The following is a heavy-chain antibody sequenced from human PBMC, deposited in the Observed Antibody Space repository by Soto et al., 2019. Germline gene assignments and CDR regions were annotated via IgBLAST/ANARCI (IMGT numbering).Heavy chain of an antibody. V-gene: IGHV3-53*01. CDR1: GFTVSGPS. D-gene: IGHD2-21*02. J-gene: IGHJ6*02. CDR3: SRASCCGDCDYYYCALGV. Sequence: EVQLVGSGGGLIQPGGSLRLSCAASGFTVSGPSMSWVRQAPGKGLEWVSLIYGGGSTYYADSVKGRFPIARDNSKNTRLRQMSSLRAEDTAVYYCSRASCCGDCDYYYCALGVLGQGTTVAGCS. CDR2: IYGGGST.